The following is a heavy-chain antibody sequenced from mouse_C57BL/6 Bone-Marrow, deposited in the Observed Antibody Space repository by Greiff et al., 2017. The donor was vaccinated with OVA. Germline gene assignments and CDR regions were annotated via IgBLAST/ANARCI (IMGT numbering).Heavy chain of an antibody. D-gene: IGHD1-1*01. CDR1: GFTFSDFY. CDR3: ARDRSYYGSSHWYFDV. CDR2: SRNKANDYTT. J-gene: IGHJ1*03. V-gene: IGHV7-1*01. Sequence: EVMLVDSGGGLVQSGRSLRLSCATSGFTFSDFYMEWVRQAPGKGLEWIAASRNKANDYTTEYSASVKGRFIVSRDTSQSILYLQMNALRAEDTAIYYCARDRSYYGSSHWYFDVWGTGTTVTVSS.